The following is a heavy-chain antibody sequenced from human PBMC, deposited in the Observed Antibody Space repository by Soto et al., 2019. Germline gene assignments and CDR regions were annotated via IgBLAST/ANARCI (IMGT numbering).Heavy chain of an antibody. CDR3: ARASSDYYDSSAYDAFHI. D-gene: IGHD3-22*01. CDR1: GGSISSGDYY. Sequence: QVQLQESGPGLVKPSQTLSLTCTVSGGSISSGDYYWSWIRQPPGKGLEWIGYIYYSGSTYYNPSLKSRVTISVDTSKNQFSLKLSSVTAADTAVYYCARASSDYYDSSAYDAFHIWGQGTMVTVSS. CDR2: IYYSGST. V-gene: IGHV4-30-4*01. J-gene: IGHJ3*02.